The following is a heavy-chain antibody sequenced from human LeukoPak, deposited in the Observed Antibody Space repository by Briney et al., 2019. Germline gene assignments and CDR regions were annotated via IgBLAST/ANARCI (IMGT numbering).Heavy chain of an antibody. J-gene: IGHJ4*02. D-gene: IGHD2-2*01. V-gene: IGHV3-21*04. CDR3: ARALSQGAGAAVPSAPIDY. CDR1: GFTFSSYS. Sequence: GSLRLSCAASGFTFSSYSMNWVRQAPGKGLEWVSSISSSSSYIYYTDSVKGRFTVSRDNSRSTLYLQMNSLRVEDTGVYYCARALSQGAGAAVPSAPIDYWGQGTLVTVSS. CDR2: ISSSSSYI.